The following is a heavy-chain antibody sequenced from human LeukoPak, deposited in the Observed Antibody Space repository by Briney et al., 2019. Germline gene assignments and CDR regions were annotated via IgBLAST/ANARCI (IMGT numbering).Heavy chain of an antibody. V-gene: IGHV1-69*13. CDR2: IIPIFGTA. J-gene: IGHJ3*02. Sequence: GASVKVSCKASGGTFSSYAISWVRQAPGQGLEWRGGIIPIFGTANYAQKFQGRVTITADDSTSTAYMELSSLRSDDTAVYYCARDLLNGDYSFDIWGQGTMVTVSS. CDR1: GGTFSSYA. D-gene: IGHD4-17*01. CDR3: ARDLLNGDYSFDI.